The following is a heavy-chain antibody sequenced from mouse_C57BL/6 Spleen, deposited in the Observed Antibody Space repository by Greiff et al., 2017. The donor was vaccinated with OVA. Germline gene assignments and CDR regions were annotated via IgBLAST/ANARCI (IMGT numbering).Heavy chain of an antibody. CDR3: ARGLRRDYDMDY. Sequence: QVQLQQPGAALVKPGASVKLSCKASGYTFTSYWMHWVKQRPGQGREWIGMIHPNSGSTNYNEKFKSKATLTVDKSSSTAYMQLSSLTSEDSAVYCCARGLRRDYDMDYWGQGASVTVSS. CDR1: GYTFTSYW. CDR2: IHPNSGST. D-gene: IGHD2-4*01. J-gene: IGHJ4*01. V-gene: IGHV1-64*01.